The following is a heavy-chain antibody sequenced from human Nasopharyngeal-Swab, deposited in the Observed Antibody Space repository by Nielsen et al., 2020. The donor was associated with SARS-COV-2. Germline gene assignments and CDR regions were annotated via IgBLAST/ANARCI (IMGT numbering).Heavy chain of an antibody. V-gene: IGHV3-30-3*01. CDR1: GFTFSSYA. D-gene: IGHD6-13*01. J-gene: IGHJ6*02. CDR3: ARDQGSSWYTYYYYYGMDV. Sequence: AGSLTLSCAVSGFTFSSYAMHWVRQAPGKGLEWVAVISYDGSKKYYADSVKGRFTISRDNSKNTLYLQMNSLRAEDTAVYYCARDQGSSWYTYYYYYGMDVWGQGTTVTVSS. CDR2: ISYDGSKK.